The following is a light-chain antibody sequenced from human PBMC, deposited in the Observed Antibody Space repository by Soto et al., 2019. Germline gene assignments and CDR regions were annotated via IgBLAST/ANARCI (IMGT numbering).Light chain of an antibody. V-gene: IGKV3D-15*01. CDR3: QHYNDWPPAFT. CDR2: GAS. Sequence: EILMTQSPATLSVSPGERATLSCRASQSLNRNLAWYQQKPGQAPRLIIYGASTRASGIPARFSGSGSGTEFTLSLGSLQSEDFALYYCQHYNDWPPAFTFGPGTKVDL. CDR1: QSLNRN. J-gene: IGKJ3*01.